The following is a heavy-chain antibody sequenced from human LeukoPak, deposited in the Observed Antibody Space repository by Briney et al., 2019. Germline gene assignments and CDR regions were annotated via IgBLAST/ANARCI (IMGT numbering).Heavy chain of an antibody. J-gene: IGHJ3*02. V-gene: IGHV3-21*01. CDR2: ISSSSSYI. D-gene: IGHD2-21*02. CDR1: GFTFSSYS. Sequence: GGSLRLSCAASGFTFSSYSMNWVRQAPGKGLEWVSSISSSSSYIYYAVSVKGRFTISRDNAKNSLYLQMDSLRAEDTAVYYRARGGDYWEAAFDIWGQGTMVTVSS. CDR3: ARGGDYWEAAFDI.